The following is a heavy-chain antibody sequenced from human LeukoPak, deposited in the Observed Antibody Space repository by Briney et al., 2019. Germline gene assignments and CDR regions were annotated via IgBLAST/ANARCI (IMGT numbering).Heavy chain of an antibody. CDR3: AREQDYYGSGHDY. D-gene: IGHD3-10*01. CDR2: INPNSGGT. J-gene: IGHJ4*02. CDR1: GYTFTGYY. Sequence: ASVKVSCKASGYTFTGYYMHWVRQAPGQGLEWMGWINPNSGGTNYAQKFQGRVTITRDTSISTAYMELSRLRSDDTAVYYCAREQDYYGSGHDYWGQGTLVTVSS. V-gene: IGHV1-2*02.